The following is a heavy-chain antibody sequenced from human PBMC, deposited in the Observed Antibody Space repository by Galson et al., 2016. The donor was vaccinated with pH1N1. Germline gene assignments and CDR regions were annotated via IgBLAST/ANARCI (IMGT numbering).Heavy chain of an antibody. CDR3: AKGTLPGYYDY. CDR2: ISGYNGNT. D-gene: IGHD3-22*01. CDR1: GFMFSTCG. J-gene: IGHJ4*02. Sequence: SVKVSCKASGFMFSTCGFNWVRKAPGQGPEWMGRISGYNGNTIYAQKFQARISMTIDKSTSTVYLDLRSLRFDDTAVYYCAKGTLPGYYDYWGQGTLVTVSS. V-gene: IGHV1-18*01.